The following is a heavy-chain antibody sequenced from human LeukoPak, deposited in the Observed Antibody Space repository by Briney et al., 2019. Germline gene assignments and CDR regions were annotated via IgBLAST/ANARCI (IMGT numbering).Heavy chain of an antibody. D-gene: IGHD3-10*01. J-gene: IGHJ4*02. CDR1: GGSFSGYY. CDR3: ARAFRMVRGAVDY. Sequence: SETLSLTCAVYGGSFSGYYWSWIRQPPGKGLEWIGEINHSGSTNYNPSLKSRVTISVDTSKNQFSLKLSSVTAADTAVYYGARAFRMVRGAVDYWGQGTLVTVSS. V-gene: IGHV4-34*01. CDR2: INHSGST.